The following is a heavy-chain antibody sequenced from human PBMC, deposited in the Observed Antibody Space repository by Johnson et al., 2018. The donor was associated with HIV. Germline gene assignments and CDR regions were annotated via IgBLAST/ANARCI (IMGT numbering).Heavy chain of an antibody. D-gene: IGHD6-13*01. J-gene: IGHJ3*02. V-gene: IGHV3-13*01. CDR3: ARGEWSSSKGGSFDM. CDR1: GFTFSSYD. CDR2: IGTAGDT. Sequence: EQLVESGGGLVQPGGSLRLSCAASGFTFSSYDMHWVRQATGKGLEWVSAIGTAGDTYYPGSVKGRFTISRENAKNSLYLQMNSLRAGDTAGYYCARGEWSSSKGGSFDMWGQGTLVTVSS.